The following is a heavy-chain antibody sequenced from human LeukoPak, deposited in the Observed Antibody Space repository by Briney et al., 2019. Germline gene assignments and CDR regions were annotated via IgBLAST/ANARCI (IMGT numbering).Heavy chain of an antibody. V-gene: IGHV4-34*01. CDR2: INHSGST. CDR3: ARSGYGSGRGRRFLDY. Sequence: SEALSLTYAVYGGSFSGYYWSWIRQPPGKGLEWIGEINHSGSTNYNPSLKSRVTISVDTSKNQFSLKLSSVTAADTAVYYCARSGYGSGRGRRFLDYWGQGTLVTASS. D-gene: IGHD3-10*01. J-gene: IGHJ4*02. CDR1: GGSFSGYY.